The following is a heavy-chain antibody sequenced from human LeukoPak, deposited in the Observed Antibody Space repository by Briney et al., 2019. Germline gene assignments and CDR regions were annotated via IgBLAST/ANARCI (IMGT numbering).Heavy chain of an antibody. CDR3: AILVGVLTGPDAFDI. V-gene: IGHV1-18*01. Sequence: ASVKVSCKASDYTFTSYGISWVRQAPGQGLEWIGWISAYNGNTNYAQKLQGRVTMTTDTSTSTAYMELRSLRSDDTAVYYCAILVGVLTGPDAFDIWGQGTMVTVSS. D-gene: IGHD3-9*01. J-gene: IGHJ3*02. CDR2: ISAYNGNT. CDR1: DYTFTSYG.